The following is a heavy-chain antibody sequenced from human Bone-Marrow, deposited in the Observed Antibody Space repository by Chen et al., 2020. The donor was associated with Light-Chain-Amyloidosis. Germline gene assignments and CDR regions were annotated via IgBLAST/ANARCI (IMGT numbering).Heavy chain of an antibody. CDR1: GYIFTKYY. CDR3: SLLLPPLPPPSS. Sequence: QVQLVQSGAEVKKPGASVKISCKASGYIFTKYYMHWVRQAPGEGFEWMGIINPISGSASYAEKFSGRVTMTRDTSTSTFYMELSSLKSEDTSFSSFSLLLPPLPPPSSCCPGALVTVSS. CDR2: INPISGSA. V-gene: IGHV1-46*01. D-gene: IGHD3-3*01. J-gene: IGHJ5*01.